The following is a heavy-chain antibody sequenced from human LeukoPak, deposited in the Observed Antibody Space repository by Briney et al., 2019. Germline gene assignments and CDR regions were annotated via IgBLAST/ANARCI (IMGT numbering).Heavy chain of an antibody. CDR1: GVSFGGYY. J-gene: IGHJ4*02. CDR3: AREKAAMVTDYFDY. Sequence: SETLSLTCAVYGVSFGGYYWSWIRQPPGKGLEWIGEINRSGSTNYNPSLKSRVTISVDKSKNQFSLKLSSVTAADTAVYYCAREKAAMVTDYFDYWGQGTLVTVSS. V-gene: IGHV4-34*01. CDR2: INRSGST. D-gene: IGHD5-18*01.